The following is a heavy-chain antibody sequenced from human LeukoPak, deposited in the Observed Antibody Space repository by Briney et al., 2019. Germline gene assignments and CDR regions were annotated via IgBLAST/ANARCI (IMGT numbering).Heavy chain of an antibody. J-gene: IGHJ4*02. Sequence: ASVKVSCKASGYTFTAYYIHWVRQAPGQGLEWMGWINPKSGGTNYAQRFQGRVTMTRDTSISTAYMELSRLRSDDTAVYFCARDRSEGGNPGAFDYWGQGTLVTVSS. CDR3: ARDRSEGGNPGAFDY. D-gene: IGHD4-23*01. CDR1: GYTFTAYY. CDR2: INPKSGGT. V-gene: IGHV1-2*02.